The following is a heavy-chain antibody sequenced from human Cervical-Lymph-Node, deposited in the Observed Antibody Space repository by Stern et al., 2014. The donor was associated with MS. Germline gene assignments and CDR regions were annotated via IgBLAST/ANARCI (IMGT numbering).Heavy chain of an antibody. V-gene: IGHV3-30-3*01. D-gene: IGHD2-15*01. Sequence: VQLVESGGGVVQPGRSLRLSCAASGFIFSNYAMHWVRQAPGKGLDWVAFVSNEGSKQFYAESVKGRFTISRDNANNTLYLQMNSLRPEDTAVYYCGRDTCRGGGCYFRYWGQGILITVSS. CDR1: GFIFSNYA. CDR3: GRDTCRGGGCYFRY. J-gene: IGHJ4*02. CDR2: VSNEGSKQ.